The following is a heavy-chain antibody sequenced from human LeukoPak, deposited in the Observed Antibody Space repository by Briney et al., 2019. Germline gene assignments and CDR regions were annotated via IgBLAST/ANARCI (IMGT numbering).Heavy chain of an antibody. CDR3: ARGQYYYYDSSGYYSWFDY. CDR1: GDSISSYY. D-gene: IGHD3-22*01. V-gene: IGHV4-4*07. J-gene: IGHJ4*02. CDR2: IYTSGST. Sequence: SETLSLTCTVSGDSISSYYWSWIRQPAGKGLEWIGRIYTSGSTNYNPSLKSRVTMSVDTSKNQFSLKLSSVTAADTAVYYCARGQYYYYDSSGYYSWFDYWGQGTLVTVSS.